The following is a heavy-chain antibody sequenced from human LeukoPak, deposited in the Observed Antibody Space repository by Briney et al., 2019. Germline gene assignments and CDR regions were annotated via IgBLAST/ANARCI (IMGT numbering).Heavy chain of an antibody. CDR2: ISSSSSYI. Sequence: KSGGSLRLSCAASGFTFSSYSMNWVRQAPGKGLEWVSSISSSSSYIYYADSVKGRFTISRDNAKNSLYLQMNSLRAEDTAVYYCARDPPGGTYYYGSGSPTHGDYWGQGTLVTVSS. D-gene: IGHD3-10*01. CDR3: ARDPPGGTYYYGSGSPTHGDY. V-gene: IGHV3-21*01. CDR1: GFTFSSYS. J-gene: IGHJ4*02.